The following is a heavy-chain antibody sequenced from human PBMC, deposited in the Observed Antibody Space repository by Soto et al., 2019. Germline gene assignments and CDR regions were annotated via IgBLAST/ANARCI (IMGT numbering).Heavy chain of an antibody. V-gene: IGHV1-18*01. CDR1: GYTFTSYG. J-gene: IGHJ4*02. CDR3: ARGRYGDY. D-gene: IGHD1-1*01. CDR2: ISAHNGNT. Sequence: QVHLVQSGAEVKKPGASVKVSCKGSGYTFTSYGITWVRQAPGQGLEWMGWISAHNGNTNYAQKRQGRVTVTRDTSTGTAYMELRSLGSDDTAVYYCARGRYGDYWGQGALVTVSS.